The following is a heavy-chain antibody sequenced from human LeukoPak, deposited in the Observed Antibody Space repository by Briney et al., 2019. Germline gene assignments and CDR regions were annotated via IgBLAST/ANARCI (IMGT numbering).Heavy chain of an antibody. CDR1: GASISTGTSY. D-gene: IGHD5-12*01. CDR2: IYYSGST. J-gene: IGHJ5*02. V-gene: IGHV4-61*01. CDR3: ARGHHIGSPGHWFDP. Sequence: SETLSLTCNVSGASISTGTSYWGWIRQPPGRGLEYIGYIYYSGSTNYNPSLKSRVTISVDTSKNQFSLRLSSVTAADTAVYYCARGHHIGSPGHWFDPWGQGTLVIVSS.